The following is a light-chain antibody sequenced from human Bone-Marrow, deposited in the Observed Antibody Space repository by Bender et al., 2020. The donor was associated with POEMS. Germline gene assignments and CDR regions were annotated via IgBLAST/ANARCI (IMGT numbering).Light chain of an antibody. CDR1: SSNIGALYD. J-gene: IGLJ1*01. V-gene: IGLV1-40*01. CDR2: GNN. Sequence: QSVLTQPPSVSGAPGQRVTISCTGSSSNIGALYDVHWYQQVPGTAPKVLIFGNNNRPSGVPDRFSGSKSGTSASLVITGLLAEDEADYYCCLYSFGTGTKVTVL. CDR3: CLYS.